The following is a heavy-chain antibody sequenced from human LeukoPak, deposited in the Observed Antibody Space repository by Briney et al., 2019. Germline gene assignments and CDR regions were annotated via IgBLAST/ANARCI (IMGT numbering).Heavy chain of an antibody. CDR1: GYTFTGNY. Sequence: ASVTVSCKGSGYTFTGNYMYWVRQAPGQGNEWKGLIKPNGRITNYTQKFQGTVTMPKDTSITTAYMELSRLRSDDTAVYSCARDRGLRAYYFDYWGQGTLVTVSS. CDR2: IKPNGRIT. J-gene: IGHJ4*02. D-gene: IGHD3-10*01. CDR3: ARDRGLRAYYFDY. V-gene: IGHV1-2*02.